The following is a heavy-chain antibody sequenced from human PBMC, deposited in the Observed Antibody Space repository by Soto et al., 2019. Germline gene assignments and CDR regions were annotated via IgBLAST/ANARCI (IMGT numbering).Heavy chain of an antibody. V-gene: IGHV5-51*01. CDR2: IYPGDSDT. CDR1: GYSFTSYW. J-gene: IGHJ6*02. D-gene: IGHD2-2*01. Sequence: GESLKISCKGSGYSFTSYWVGWVRQMPGKGLEWMGIIYPGDSDTRYSPSFQGQVTISADKSISTAYLQWSSLKAPDTAMYYCARLLSGLGNIVVVPAGVGYYGMDVWGQGTTVTVS. CDR3: ARLLSGLGNIVVVPAGVGYYGMDV.